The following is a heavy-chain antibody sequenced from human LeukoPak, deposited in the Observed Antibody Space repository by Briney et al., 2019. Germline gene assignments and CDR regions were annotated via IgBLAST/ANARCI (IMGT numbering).Heavy chain of an antibody. CDR3: ARVPVAAGEYFDY. CDR2: IYYSGNT. J-gene: IGHJ4*02. D-gene: IGHD6-19*01. V-gene: IGHV4-59*01. Sequence: SETLSLTCTVSGASISSYYWSWIRQSPGKGLEWIGFIYYSGNTNYNPSLRSRVTISIDTSKNQFSLKLTSVTPADTAVYYCARVPVAAGEYFDYWGQGTLVTVSS. CDR1: GASISSYY.